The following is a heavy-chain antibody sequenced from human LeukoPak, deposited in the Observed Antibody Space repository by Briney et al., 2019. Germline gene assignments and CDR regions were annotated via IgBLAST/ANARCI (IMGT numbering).Heavy chain of an antibody. J-gene: IGHJ4*02. V-gene: IGHV3-23*01. D-gene: IGHD6-19*01. CDR3: AKWGSSGWFFDY. CDR2: ISGSGGST. CDR1: GFTFSSYG. Sequence: PGGTLRLSCAASGFTFSSYGMSWVRQAPGKGLEWVSAISGSGGSTYYADSVKGRFTISRDNSKNTLYLQMNSLRAEDTAVYYCAKWGSSGWFFDYWGQGTLVTVSS.